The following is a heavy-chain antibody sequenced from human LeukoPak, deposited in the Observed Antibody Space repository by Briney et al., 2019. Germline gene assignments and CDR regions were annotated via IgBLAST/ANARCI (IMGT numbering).Heavy chain of an antibody. CDR2: IYHRRST. CDR3: ARVNYGGAFDI. V-gene: IGHV4-30-2*01. CDR1: GGSISSGGYS. J-gene: IGHJ3*02. Sequence: SQTLSLTCAVSGGSISSGGYSWSWIPQPPGKGLEWIGYIYHRRSTYYNPSLKSRVTISVDRSKNQFSLKLSSVTAADTAVYYCARVNYGGAFDIWGEGTMVT. D-gene: IGHD4-23*01.